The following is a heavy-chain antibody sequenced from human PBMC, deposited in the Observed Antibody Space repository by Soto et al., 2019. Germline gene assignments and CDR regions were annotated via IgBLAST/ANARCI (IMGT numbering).Heavy chain of an antibody. Sequence: ASVKVSCKASGDTFSAYFIHWVRQAPGQRLEWMGWMNPNSGGTSSAEKFQGRVTLTWDTSITTAYMDLTRLTSDDPAVLYWARGIEGTATPCFDYWGQGTLVTVSS. V-gene: IGHV1-2*02. D-gene: IGHD2-21*02. CDR2: MNPNSGGT. J-gene: IGHJ4*02. CDR3: ARGIEGTATPCFDY. CDR1: GDTFSAYF.